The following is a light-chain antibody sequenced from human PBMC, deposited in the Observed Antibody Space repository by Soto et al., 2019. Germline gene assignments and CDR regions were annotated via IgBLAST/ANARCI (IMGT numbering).Light chain of an antibody. Sequence: EIVLTQSPGTLSLSPGERATLSCRASQSVYTNYLAWYQQKPGQAPRLLIYGASRRATGIPARFSGSGSETDFTLTISRLEPEDFAVYYCQHSGSSPPVYTFGQGTKLEIK. J-gene: IGKJ2*01. CDR2: GAS. CDR1: QSVYTNY. CDR3: QHSGSSPPVYT. V-gene: IGKV3-20*01.